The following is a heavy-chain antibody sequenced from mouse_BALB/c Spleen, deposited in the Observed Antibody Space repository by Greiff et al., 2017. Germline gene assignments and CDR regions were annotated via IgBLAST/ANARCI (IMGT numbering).Heavy chain of an antibody. Sequence: QVQLQQPGAELVRPGASVKLSCKASGYTFTSYWINWVKQRPGQGLEWIGNIYPSDSYTNYNQKFKDKATLTVDKSSSTAYMQLSSPTSEDSAVYYCTRSGDYDGPRGFAYWGQGTLVTVSA. V-gene: IGHV1-69*02. CDR3: TRSGDYDGPRGFAY. CDR2: IYPSDSYT. J-gene: IGHJ3*01. D-gene: IGHD2-4*01. CDR1: GYTFTSYW.